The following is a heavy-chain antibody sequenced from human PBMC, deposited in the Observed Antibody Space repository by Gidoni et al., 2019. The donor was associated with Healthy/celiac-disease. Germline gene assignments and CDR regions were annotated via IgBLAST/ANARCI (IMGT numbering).Heavy chain of an antibody. D-gene: IGHD5-12*01. Sequence: QVQLVQSGAEVKKPGASVKVSCKASGYTFTSYDINWVRQATGQGLEWMGWMNPNSGNPGYAQKFQGRVTMTRNTSISKAYMGLSSLRSEDTAVYYWARWGYGGYGGDYYYGMDVWGQGTTVTVSS. J-gene: IGHJ6*02. CDR3: ARWGYGGYGGDYYYGMDV. CDR1: GYTFTSYD. V-gene: IGHV1-8*01. CDR2: MNPNSGNP.